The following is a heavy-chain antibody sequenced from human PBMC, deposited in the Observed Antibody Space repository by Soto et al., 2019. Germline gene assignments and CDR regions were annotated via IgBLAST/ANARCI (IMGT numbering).Heavy chain of an antibody. V-gene: IGHV3-30*18. Sequence: QVQLVESGGGVVQPGRSLRLSCAASGFTFSSYGMHWVRQAPGKGLEWVAVISYDGSNKYYADSVKGRFTISRDNSKNTLYLQMNSLRAEDTAVYYCAKDHGNPGIDYWGQGTLVTVSS. CDR3: AKDHGNPGIDY. J-gene: IGHJ4*02. CDR1: GFTFSSYG. CDR2: ISYDGSNK.